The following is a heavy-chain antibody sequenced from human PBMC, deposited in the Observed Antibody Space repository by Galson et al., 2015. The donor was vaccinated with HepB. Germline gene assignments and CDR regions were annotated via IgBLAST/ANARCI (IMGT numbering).Heavy chain of an antibody. CDR2: IIPIFGTA. D-gene: IGHD2-2*01. CDR3: ARDRAVVVVPAAIEYYYYYGMDV. Sequence: SVKVSCKASGGTFSSYAISWVRQAPGQGLEWMGGIIPIFGTANYAQKFQGRVTITADESTSTAYMELSSLRSEDTAVYYCARDRAVVVVPAAIEYYYYYGMDVWGQGTTVTVSS. CDR1: GGTFSSYA. J-gene: IGHJ6*02. V-gene: IGHV1-69*13.